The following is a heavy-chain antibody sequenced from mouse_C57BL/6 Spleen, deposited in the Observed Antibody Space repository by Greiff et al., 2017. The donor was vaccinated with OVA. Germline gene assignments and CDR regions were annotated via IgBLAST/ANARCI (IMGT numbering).Heavy chain of an antibody. D-gene: IGHD1-1*01. CDR3: ASDSSYGY. J-gene: IGHJ2*01. Sequence: EVKLVESGGGLVKPGGSLKLSCAASGFTFTSYALSWVRQTPEKRLEWVATISDGGSYTYYPDNVKGRFTISRDNAKNNLYLQMSHLKAEETAMYYCASDSSYGYWGQGTTLTVSS. CDR1: GFTFTSYA. V-gene: IGHV5-4*03. CDR2: ISDGGSYT.